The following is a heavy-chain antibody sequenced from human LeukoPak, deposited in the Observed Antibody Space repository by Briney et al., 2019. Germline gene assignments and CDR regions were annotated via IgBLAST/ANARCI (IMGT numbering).Heavy chain of an antibody. J-gene: IGHJ4*02. CDR2: IFPDGRT. D-gene: IGHD4-17*01. CDR1: GLTVTDNY. V-gene: IGHV3-53*01. Sequence: PGGSLRLSCSASGLTVTDNYMSLVRQAPGKGLEWVSVIFPDGRTYHSDSLKGRFTISRDKSKNTVLLQINGLRADDTALYHCARTNPVYGDFDYWGQGVLVTVSS. CDR3: ARTNPVYGDFDY.